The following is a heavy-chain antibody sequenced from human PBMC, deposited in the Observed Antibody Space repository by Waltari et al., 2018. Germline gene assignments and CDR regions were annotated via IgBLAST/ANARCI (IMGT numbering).Heavy chain of an antibody. Sequence: QVQLQESGPGLVKPSETLSLTCDVSGYSINSGYYWGWIRRSPGKGLEWIATIHHAGDTFYNPSLKSRVTISMDTSKNQFSLKLNSVTAADTAVYFCSRQVLGYCTSAACRRLESWGQGTLVTVSS. D-gene: IGHD2-2*03. V-gene: IGHV4-38-2*01. CDR1: GYSINSGYY. CDR2: IHHAGDT. CDR3: SRQVLGYCTSAACRRLES. J-gene: IGHJ4*02.